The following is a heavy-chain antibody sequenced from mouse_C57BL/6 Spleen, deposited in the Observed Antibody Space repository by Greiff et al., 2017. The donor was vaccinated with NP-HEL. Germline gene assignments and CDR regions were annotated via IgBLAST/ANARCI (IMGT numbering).Heavy chain of an antibody. V-gene: IGHV1-80*01. CDR1: GYAFSSYW. D-gene: IGHD2-14*01. J-gene: IGHJ2*01. CDR3: ARGRYYNPYFDV. CDR2: IYPGDGDT. Sequence: VQLQQSGAELVKPGASVKISCKASGYAFSSYWMNWVKQRPGKGLEWIGQIYPGDGDTNYNGKFKGKATLTADKSSSTAYMQLSSLTSEDSAVYFGARGRYYNPYFDVWGQGTTLTVSS.